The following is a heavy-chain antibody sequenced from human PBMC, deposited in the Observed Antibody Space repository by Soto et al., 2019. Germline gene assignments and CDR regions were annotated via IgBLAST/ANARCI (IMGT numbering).Heavy chain of an antibody. CDR3: AIDGGYAYGSGNFYSDD. V-gene: IGHV3-7*01. D-gene: IGHD3-10*01. Sequence: EVQLVESGGGLVQPGGSLRLSCAASGFTFSSYWMNWVRQAPGKGLEWVANIKQDGSERYYVDSVKGRFTISRDNAKNSLYLQMNRLRAEDTVVYFCAIDGGYAYGSGNFYSDDWGQGTLVTVSS. J-gene: IGHJ4*02. CDR1: GFTFSSYW. CDR2: IKQDGSER.